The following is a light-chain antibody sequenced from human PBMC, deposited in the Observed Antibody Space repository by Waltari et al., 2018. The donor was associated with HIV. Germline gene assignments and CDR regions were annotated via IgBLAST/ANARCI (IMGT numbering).Light chain of an antibody. J-gene: IGKJ1*01. Sequence: DMVTSPSRLHLPVTPGEPASVPCRSRPSLLHSNGYNYLDWYLQKPGQSQQLLIYLGSNRASGVPDRFSGSGSGTDFTLKIRRVEAEDVGVYYCMQALQSPLTFGQGTKVEIK. CDR1: PSLLHSNGYNY. CDR3: MQALQSPLT. CDR2: LGS. V-gene: IGKV2-28*01.